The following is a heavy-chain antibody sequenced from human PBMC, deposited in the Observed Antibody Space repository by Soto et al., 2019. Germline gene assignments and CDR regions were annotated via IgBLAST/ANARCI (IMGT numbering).Heavy chain of an antibody. V-gene: IGHV4-59*11. CDR2: IYDSVKT. CDR3: ARDEVRYYEFLGGYSEVGYYSCMDV. D-gene: IGHD3-3*01. Sequence: LSLTCTVSGGSISSHYWTWIWIRQLPGRGLEWVGCIYDSVKTKYNPSLKRRVTRPVDTYKNQFSLPLSSVTAADTAVYYCARDEVRYYEFLGGYSEVGYYSCMDVWGQGTTVTVSS. CDR1: GGSISSHY. J-gene: IGHJ6*02.